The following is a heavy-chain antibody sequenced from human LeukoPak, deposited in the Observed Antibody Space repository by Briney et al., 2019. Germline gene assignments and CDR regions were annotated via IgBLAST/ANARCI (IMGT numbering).Heavy chain of an antibody. CDR2: INPNSGGT. J-gene: IGHJ6*03. CDR3: ARDRSYYYDILTGYYYYMDV. Sequence: ASVKVSCKASGYSFTAYYMHWVRQAPGQGLEWMGWINPNSGGTNYAQKFQGRVTMTRDTSITTAYMEMSRLRSDDTAVYYCARDRSYYYDILTGYYYYMDVWGKGTTVTVSS. D-gene: IGHD3-9*01. CDR1: GYSFTAYY. V-gene: IGHV1-2*02.